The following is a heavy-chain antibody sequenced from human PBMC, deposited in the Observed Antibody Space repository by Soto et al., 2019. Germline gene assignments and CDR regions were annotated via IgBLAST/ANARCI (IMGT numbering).Heavy chain of an antibody. J-gene: IGHJ4*02. V-gene: IGHV1-3*01. CDR2: INAGNGNT. CDR1: GYTFTSYA. CDR3: AREKPGSSIDY. Sequence: GASVKVSCKASGYTFTSYAMHWVRQAPGQRLEWMGWINAGNGNTKYSQKFQGRVTITRDTSASTAYMELSSLRSEDTAGYYCAREKPGSSIDYWAQGTLVPVSS. D-gene: IGHD2-2*01.